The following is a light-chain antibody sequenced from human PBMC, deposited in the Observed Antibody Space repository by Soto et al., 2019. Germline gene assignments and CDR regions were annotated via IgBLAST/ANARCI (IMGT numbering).Light chain of an antibody. CDR2: AAS. CDR3: QKYKRGPPWT. Sequence: DIQMTQSPSSLSASVGDRVTITCRARQGISNYLAWYQQKPGKVPNLLIYAASTLESGVPSRFSGSESGTDYALAISSLQSGGVGAYYCQKYKRGPPWTVGEGTEVEIK. V-gene: IGKV1-27*01. J-gene: IGKJ1*01. CDR1: QGISNY.